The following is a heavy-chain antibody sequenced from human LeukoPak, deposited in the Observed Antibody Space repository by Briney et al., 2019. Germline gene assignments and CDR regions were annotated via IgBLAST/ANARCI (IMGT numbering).Heavy chain of an antibody. Sequence: ASVKVSRKASGYTFTSYYMHWVRQAPGQGLEWMGIINPSGGSTSYAQKFQGRVTMTRDTSTSTVYMELSSLRSEDTAVYYCAREAVGAQPGYYGMDVWGQGTTVTVSS. D-gene: IGHD1-26*01. J-gene: IGHJ6*02. CDR3: AREAVGAQPGYYGMDV. CDR2: INPSGGST. V-gene: IGHV1-46*01. CDR1: GYTFTSYY.